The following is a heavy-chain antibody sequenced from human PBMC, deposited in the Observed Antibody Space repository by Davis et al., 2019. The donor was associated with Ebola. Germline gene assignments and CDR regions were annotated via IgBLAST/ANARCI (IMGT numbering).Heavy chain of an antibody. J-gene: IGHJ3*02. V-gene: IGHV1-46*03. Sequence: ASVKVSCKAYGYTFTSYYMHWMRQAPGQGPEWMGIINPSGGSTSYAQKFQGRVTVTRDTSTTTVYMDLSSLRSEDTALYYCTTPGGQDSGYDVFDIWGQGTMVTVSS. CDR2: INPSGGST. CDR1: GYTFTSYY. CDR3: TTPGGQDSGYDVFDI. D-gene: IGHD5-12*01.